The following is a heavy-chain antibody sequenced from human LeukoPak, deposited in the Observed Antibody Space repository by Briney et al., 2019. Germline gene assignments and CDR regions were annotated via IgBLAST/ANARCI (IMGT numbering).Heavy chain of an antibody. D-gene: IGHD3-3*01. J-gene: IGHJ4*02. V-gene: IGHV1-2*02. Sequence: ASVKVSCKASGYTFSGYYMHWVRQAPGQGLEWMGWINPNSGGTKYAQKFQGRVTMTRDTSISTAYMELSRLRSDDTAVYYCARGHGENYDFWSGYSGGSFFDYWGQGTLVTVSS. CDR3: ARGHGENYDFWSGYSGGSFFDY. CDR1: GYTFSGYY. CDR2: INPNSGGT.